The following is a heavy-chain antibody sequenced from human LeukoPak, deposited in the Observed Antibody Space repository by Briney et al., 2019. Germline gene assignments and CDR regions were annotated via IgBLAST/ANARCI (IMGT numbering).Heavy chain of an antibody. D-gene: IGHD4-23*01. Sequence: SETLSLTCAVYGGSLSSYYWGWIRQPPGKGLEWIGSIYYSGSTYYNPSLKSRVTISVDTSKNQFSLKLSTVTAADTAVYYCARGHGGNSGFDYWGQGTLVTVSS. V-gene: IGHV4-39*01. CDR1: GGSLSSYY. J-gene: IGHJ4*02. CDR2: IYYSGST. CDR3: ARGHGGNSGFDY.